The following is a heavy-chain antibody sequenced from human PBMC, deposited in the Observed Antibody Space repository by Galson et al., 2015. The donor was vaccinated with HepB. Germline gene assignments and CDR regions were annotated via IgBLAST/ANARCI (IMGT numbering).Heavy chain of an antibody. Sequence: SLRLSCAASGFTFSSYWLSWVRQAPGKGLEWVANIKQDGSEKYYVDSVKGRFTISRDNAKNSLYLQMNSLRAEDTAVYYCARLWFGELLDYWGQGTLVTVSS. CDR3: ARLWFGELLDY. CDR1: GFTFSSYW. CDR2: IKQDGSEK. J-gene: IGHJ4*02. D-gene: IGHD3-10*01. V-gene: IGHV3-7*03.